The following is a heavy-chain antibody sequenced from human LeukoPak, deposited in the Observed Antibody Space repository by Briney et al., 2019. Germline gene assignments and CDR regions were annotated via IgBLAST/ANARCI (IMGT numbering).Heavy chain of an antibody. CDR3: TKDTLGNHDY. J-gene: IGHJ4*02. D-gene: IGHD2/OR15-2a*01. CDR2: INTDGIST. CDR1: GFTFRSYW. Sequence: GGSLRLSCAASGFTFRSYWMHWVRQAPGKGLVWVARINTDGISTSYADSVKGRFTISRDNAKNTLYLQMNSLRVEDTAVYYCTKDTLGNHDYWGQGTLVTVSS. V-gene: IGHV3-74*01.